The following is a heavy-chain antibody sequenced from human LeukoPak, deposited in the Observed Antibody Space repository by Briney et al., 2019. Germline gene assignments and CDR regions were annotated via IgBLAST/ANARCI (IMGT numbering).Heavy chain of an antibody. Sequence: GGSLRLSCAASGFTFSSYSMNWVRQAPGKGLEWVSSISSSSSYIYYADSVKSRFTISRDNAKNSLYLQMNSLRAEDTAVYYCASEGIASFDYWGQGTLVTVSS. D-gene: IGHD6-13*01. CDR2: ISSSSSYI. CDR3: ASEGIASFDY. J-gene: IGHJ4*02. CDR1: GFTFSSYS. V-gene: IGHV3-21*01.